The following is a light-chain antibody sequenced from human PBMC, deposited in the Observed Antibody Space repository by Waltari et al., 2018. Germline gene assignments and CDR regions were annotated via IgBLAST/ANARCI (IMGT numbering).Light chain of an antibody. Sequence: DIQMTQSPSSLSASVGDRVTITCRASQGISSWLAWYQQKPGKAPKLLIYKASRLQSGVPAKYSGRGSGTDFTLTISSLQPEDFATYYGQQYNSAPPYSFGQGKKVEIK. V-gene: IGKV1-12*01. J-gene: IGKJ2*03. CDR1: QGISSW. CDR3: QQYNSAPPYS. CDR2: KAS.